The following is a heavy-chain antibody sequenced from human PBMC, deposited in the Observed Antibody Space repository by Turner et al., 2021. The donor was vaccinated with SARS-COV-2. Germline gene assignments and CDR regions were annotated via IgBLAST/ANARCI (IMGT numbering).Heavy chain of an antibody. CDR1: GFTLSTYS. CDR3: AREHYDFWSGYFY. CDR2: IRGTTTTI. J-gene: IGHJ4*02. V-gene: IGHV3-48*01. Sequence: EVQLVESGGGLVQPGGSLRLSCAASGFTLSTYSMSWVRQAPGKGPEGVSYIRGTTTTIYYADSVKGRFTISRDNAKNSLYLQMNNLRAEDTAMYYCAREHYDFWSGYFYWGQGTLVTVSS. D-gene: IGHD3-3*01.